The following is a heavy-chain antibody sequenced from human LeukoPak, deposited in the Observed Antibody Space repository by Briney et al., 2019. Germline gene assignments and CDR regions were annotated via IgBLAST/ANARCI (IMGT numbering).Heavy chain of an antibody. CDR2: INPSDGST. CDR3: ARVAYYDSSVYSFDY. J-gene: IGHJ4*02. V-gene: IGHV1-46*01. D-gene: IGHD3-22*01. Sequence: GASVKVSCKASGYTFTSYYIHWVRQAPGQGLEWMGIINPSDGSTCYAQNFQGRVTMTRDTSTSTLYMELSSLRSEDTAVYFCARVAYYDSSVYSFDYWGRGTLVTVSS. CDR1: GYTFTSYY.